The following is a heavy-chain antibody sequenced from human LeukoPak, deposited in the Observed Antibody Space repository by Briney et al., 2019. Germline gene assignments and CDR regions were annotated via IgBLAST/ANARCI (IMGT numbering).Heavy chain of an antibody. Sequence: PGGSLRLSCAASGFTFSTFTMNWVRQAPGKGLEWVSPIISTGTTIYYADSVKGRFTISRDNAKNSLFLQMNSLRDEDTAVYYCARSASSDYWGQGTLVTVSS. CDR3: ARSASSDY. J-gene: IGHJ4*02. CDR2: IISTGTTI. V-gene: IGHV3-48*02. D-gene: IGHD1-26*01. CDR1: GFTFSTFT.